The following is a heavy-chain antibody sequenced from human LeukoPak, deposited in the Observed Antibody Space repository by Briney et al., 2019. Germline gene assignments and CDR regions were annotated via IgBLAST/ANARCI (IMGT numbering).Heavy chain of an antibody. Sequence: GGSLRLSCAASGFTFSDYSMNWVRQAPGKGLEWVSYINGHGDATYYADSVEGRFSISRDNAKKSLYPQMDSLRAEDTAVYYCARDLPRGYSCDYWGQGTLVTVSS. D-gene: IGHD5-18*01. J-gene: IGHJ4*02. CDR2: INGHGDAT. CDR3: ARDLPRGYSCDY. V-gene: IGHV3-48*01. CDR1: GFTFSDYS.